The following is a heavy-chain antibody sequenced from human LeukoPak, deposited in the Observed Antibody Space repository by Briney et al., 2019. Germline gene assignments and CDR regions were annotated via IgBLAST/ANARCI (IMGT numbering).Heavy chain of an antibody. CDR2: ISSGSNFI. V-gene: IGHV3-21*01. CDR3: ALIPWGIVVVPAASAVFDY. CDR1: GFTFSSCS. D-gene: IGHD2-2*01. Sequence: KSGGSLRLSCAASGFTFSSCSMNWVRQAPGKGLEWVSSISSGSNFIYYADSLKGRFIISRDNSKNTLYLQMNSLRAEDTAVYYCALIPWGIVVVPAASAVFDYWGQGTLVTVSS. J-gene: IGHJ4*02.